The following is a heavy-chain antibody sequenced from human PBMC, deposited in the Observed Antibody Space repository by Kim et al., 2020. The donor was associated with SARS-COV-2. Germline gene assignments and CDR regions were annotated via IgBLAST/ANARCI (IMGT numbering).Heavy chain of an antibody. J-gene: IGHJ6*02. CDR3: TTELPRGSKALRDV. D-gene: IGHD3-10*01. CDR1: GFTFSNYW. V-gene: IGHV3-15*01. CDR2: IKSKTDGGTT. Sequence: GGSLRLSCAASGFTFSNYWMSWVRQAPGKGLEWVGRIKSKTDGGTTDYAAPVKARFTISRDDSKNTLYLQMNSLKTEDTAVFYCTTELPRGSKALRDVCGQGTPVTVSS.